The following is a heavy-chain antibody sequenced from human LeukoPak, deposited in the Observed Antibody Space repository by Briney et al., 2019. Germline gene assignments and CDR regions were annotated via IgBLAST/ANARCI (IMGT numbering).Heavy chain of an antibody. CDR1: GGSISSGSYY. V-gene: IGHV4-61*02. J-gene: IGHJ6*03. CDR2: IYTSGST. Sequence: SETLSLTCTVSGGSISSGSYYWSWIRQPAGKGLEWIGRIYTSGSTNYNPSLKSRVAISVDTSKNQFSLKLSSVTAADTAVYYCAREYPYYYYMDVWGKGTTVTISS. CDR3: AREYPYYYYMDV.